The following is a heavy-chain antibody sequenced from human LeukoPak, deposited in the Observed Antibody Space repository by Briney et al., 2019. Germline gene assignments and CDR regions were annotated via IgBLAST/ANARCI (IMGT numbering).Heavy chain of an antibody. CDR2: ITNDGGST. D-gene: IGHD5-18*01. CDR1: GITFRSYA. V-gene: IGHV3-64D*06. J-gene: IGHJ4*02. Sequence: GGSLRLSCSASGITFRSYAMHRVRQAPGKGLEYVSAITNDGGSTYYADSVKGRFTISRDNSKNTLHLQMSSLRPEDTAVYYCYGYNRLRSWGQGTLVTVSS. CDR3: YGYNRLRS.